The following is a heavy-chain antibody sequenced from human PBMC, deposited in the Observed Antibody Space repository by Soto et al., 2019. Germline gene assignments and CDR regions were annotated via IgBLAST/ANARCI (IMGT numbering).Heavy chain of an antibody. J-gene: IGHJ5*02. V-gene: IGHV3-15*01. CDR2: IKSKTDGGTT. CDR3: TTDGKA. Sequence: PGGSLRLSCAASGFTFTDASVSWVRQAPGKGLEWVGRIKSKTDGGTTDYTAPVKDRFTISRDDSKSTLYLQMSSLKTEDTAVYYCTTDGKACGQGTLVTISS. D-gene: IGHD1-1*01. CDR1: GFTFTDAS.